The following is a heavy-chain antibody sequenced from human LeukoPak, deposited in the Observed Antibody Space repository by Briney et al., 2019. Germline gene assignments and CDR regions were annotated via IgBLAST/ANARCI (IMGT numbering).Heavy chain of an antibody. Sequence: ASVKVSCKASGGTFSSYAISWVRQAPGQGREWMGRIIPILGIANYAQKFQGRVTITADKSTSTAYMELSSLRSEDTAVYYCAREHCSGGSCYSLYYYGMDVWGQGTTVTVSS. CDR1: GGTFSSYA. D-gene: IGHD2-15*01. CDR2: IIPILGIA. J-gene: IGHJ6*02. V-gene: IGHV1-69*04. CDR3: AREHCSGGSCYSLYYYGMDV.